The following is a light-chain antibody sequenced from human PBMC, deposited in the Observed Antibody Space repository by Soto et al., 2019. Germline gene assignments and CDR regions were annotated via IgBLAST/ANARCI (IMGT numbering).Light chain of an antibody. CDR2: DAS. V-gene: IGKV1-33*01. CDR1: QDISNY. J-gene: IGKJ2*01. CDR3: QQYDNLPYT. Sequence: DIPMTQSPSSLCASVGDRVTITCQASQDISNYLNWYQHKPGKAPKLLIYDASNLETGVPSRFSGSGSGTDFTFTITSLQPEDIATYYCQQYDNLPYTFGQGTKLEIK.